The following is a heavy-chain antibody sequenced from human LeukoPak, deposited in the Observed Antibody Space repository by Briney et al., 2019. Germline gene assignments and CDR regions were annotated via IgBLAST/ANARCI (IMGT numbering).Heavy chain of an antibody. CDR1: GFTFSSYA. CDR3: AREAEYGDYAGIFDY. CDR2: IYSGGST. D-gene: IGHD4-17*01. J-gene: IGHJ4*02. V-gene: IGHV3-53*01. Sequence: GGSLRLSCAASGFTFSSYAMSWVRQAPGKGLEWVSVIYSGGSTNYADSVKGRFTISRDNSKNALYLQMNSLRAEDTAVYYCAREAEYGDYAGIFDYWGQGTLVTVSS.